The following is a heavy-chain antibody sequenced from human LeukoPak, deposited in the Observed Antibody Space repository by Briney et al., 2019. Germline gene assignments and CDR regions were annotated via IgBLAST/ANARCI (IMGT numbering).Heavy chain of an antibody. V-gene: IGHV1-2*02. CDR3: ARPSYQLRYNWFDP. D-gene: IGHD2-2*01. J-gene: IGHJ5*02. Sequence: ASVKVSCKASGYTFTNYYIYWVRQAPGQGLEWMGWLNPTSGDTLYAQKFQGRVTMTRDTSITTAYLDLSRLRSDDTAVYYCARPSYQLRYNWFDPWGQGTLVTVSS. CDR2: LNPTSGDT. CDR1: GYTFTNYY.